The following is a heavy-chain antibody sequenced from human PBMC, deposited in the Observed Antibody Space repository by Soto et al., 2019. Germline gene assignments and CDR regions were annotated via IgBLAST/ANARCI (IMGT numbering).Heavy chain of an antibody. CDR3: AKDITARPRGFDC. D-gene: IGHD6-6*01. Sequence: GGSLRLSCAASGFTFSTYSMSWVRQAPGKGLEWVSAIGNSGGNTYYADSVKGRFTISSDNSKNTLYLQMNSLRAEDTALDYCAKDITARPRGFDCWGQGTLVTVSS. CDR2: IGNSGGNT. J-gene: IGHJ4*02. V-gene: IGHV3-23*01. CDR1: GFTFSTYS.